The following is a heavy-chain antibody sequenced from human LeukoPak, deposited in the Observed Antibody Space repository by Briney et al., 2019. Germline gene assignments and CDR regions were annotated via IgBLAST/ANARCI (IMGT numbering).Heavy chain of an antibody. Sequence: GGSRRLACAADGFSFSSYSMNWVRQAAGKGLEWVSSISRSSSYMYYADSVKGRFTISRDNAQNSLYLQMNSLRAGDTAVYYCAKSRAGGDFDYWGQGTLVTVSS. D-gene: IGHD2-8*02. CDR1: GFSFSSYS. CDR3: AKSRAGGDFDY. CDR2: ISRSSSYM. V-gene: IGHV3-21*04. J-gene: IGHJ4*02.